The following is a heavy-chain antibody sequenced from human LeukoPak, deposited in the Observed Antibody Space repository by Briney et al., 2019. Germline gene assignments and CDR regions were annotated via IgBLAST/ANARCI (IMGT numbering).Heavy chain of an antibody. D-gene: IGHD3-3*01. CDR1: GFTFSSYG. CDR3: ASTYYDLWSGLVGRHYYYYGMDV. J-gene: IGHJ6*02. V-gene: IGHV3-33*01. Sequence: GGSLRLSCAASGFTFSSYGMHWVRQAPGKGLEWVAVIWYDGSNKYYADSVKGRFTISRDNSKNTLYLQMNSLRAEDTAVYYCASTYYDLWSGLVGRHYYYYGMDVWGQGTTVTVSS. CDR2: IWYDGSNK.